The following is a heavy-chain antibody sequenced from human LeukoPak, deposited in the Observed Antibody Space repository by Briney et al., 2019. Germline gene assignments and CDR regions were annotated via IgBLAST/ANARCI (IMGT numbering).Heavy chain of an antibody. CDR2: ISDTGGSI. CDR1: GFTFSDHG. Sequence: SGGSLRLSCAASGFTFSDHGMTWVRQAAGKGLEWVSTISDTGGSIYYADSVKGRFTISRDNSENTVYLQMDSLRADDTVLYYCAKNSGTYFYWGQGTRVTVSS. J-gene: IGHJ4*02. V-gene: IGHV3-23*01. CDR3: AKNSGTYFY. D-gene: IGHD1-26*01.